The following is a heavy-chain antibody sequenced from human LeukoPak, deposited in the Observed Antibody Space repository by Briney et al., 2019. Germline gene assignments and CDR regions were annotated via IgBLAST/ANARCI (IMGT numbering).Heavy chain of an antibody. V-gene: IGHV1-18*01. J-gene: IGHJ5*02. CDR1: GYTFTNYG. CDR3: ARDFPYNYGSGSPSNWFDP. D-gene: IGHD3-10*01. Sequence: GASGNVSCKASGYTFTNYGISWVRQAPGQGLEWMGWISAYNGNTNYAQKLQGRVTMTTDTSRSTGYMELRSLRSDDTAVYYCARDFPYNYGSGSPSNWFDPWGQGTLVTVSS. CDR2: ISAYNGNT.